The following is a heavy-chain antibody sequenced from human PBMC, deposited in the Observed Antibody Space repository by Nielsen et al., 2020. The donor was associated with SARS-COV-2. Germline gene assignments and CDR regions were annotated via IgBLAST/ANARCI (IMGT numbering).Heavy chain of an antibody. CDR3: ARYASEYYYYYYMDV. J-gene: IGHJ6*03. D-gene: IGHD2-2*01. Sequence: GESLKISCKGSGYSFTSHWITWVRQMPGKGLEWMGRIDPSDSYVDYSPSFQGHVAISADRSISTAYLQWSSPKASDTAMYYCARYASEYYYYYYMDVWGTGTTVTVPS. CDR2: IDPSDSYV. CDR1: GYSFTSHW. V-gene: IGHV5-10-1*01.